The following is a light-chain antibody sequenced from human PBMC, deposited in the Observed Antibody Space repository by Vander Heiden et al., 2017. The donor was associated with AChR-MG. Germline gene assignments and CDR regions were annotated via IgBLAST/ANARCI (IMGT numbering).Light chain of an antibody. V-gene: IGLV1-51*01. Sequence: QSVSPQPPPVSPAAPQPVTSACAAIGIITGIHCVTWYHQLPGTAPKLLIYDNNKRPSGIPDRFSGSKSGTSATLGITGLQTGDEADYYCAAWDSGQSAVVFGTGTKVSVL. CDR2: DNN. CDR3: AAWDSGQSAVV. J-gene: IGLJ1*01. CDR1: GIITGIHC.